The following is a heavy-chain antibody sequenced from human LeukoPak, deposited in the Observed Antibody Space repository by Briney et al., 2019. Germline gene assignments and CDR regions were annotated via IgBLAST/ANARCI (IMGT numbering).Heavy chain of an antibody. J-gene: IGHJ4*02. Sequence: GGSLRLSCAASGFTFCSYTMSWVRQAPGKGLEWVSAISGSGGSTYYADSVKGRFTLSRDNSKNTLYLQMNSLRAEDTAVYYCARDRYSSSWRLFDYWGQGTLVTVSS. D-gene: IGHD6-13*01. V-gene: IGHV3-23*01. CDR2: ISGSGGST. CDR1: GFTFCSYT. CDR3: ARDRYSSSWRLFDY.